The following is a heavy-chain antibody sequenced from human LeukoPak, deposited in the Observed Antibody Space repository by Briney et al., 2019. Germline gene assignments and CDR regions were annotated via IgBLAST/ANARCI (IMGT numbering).Heavy chain of an antibody. V-gene: IGHV1-69*13. CDR3: ARNVGRVVAATGYGMDV. CDR1: GGTFSSYA. J-gene: IGHJ6*04. D-gene: IGHD2-15*01. Sequence: ASVKVSCKASGGTFSSYAISWVRQAPGQGLEWMGGIIPILGTANYAQKFQGRVTITADESTSTAYMGLSSLRSEDTAVYYCARNVGRVVAATGYGMDVWGKGTTVTVSS. CDR2: IIPILGTA.